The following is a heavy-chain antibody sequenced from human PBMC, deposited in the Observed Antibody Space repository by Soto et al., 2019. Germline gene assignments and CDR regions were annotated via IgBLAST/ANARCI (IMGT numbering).Heavy chain of an antibody. CDR2: IYYSGST. CDR3: AIHKRSIAAQNKRDYYSYYMDV. D-gene: IGHD6-13*01. Sequence: SETLSLSCTVSGGSISSGGYYWSWIRQHPGKGLEWIGYIYYSGSTYYNPSLKSRVTISVDTSKNQFSLKLSSVTAADTAVYYCAIHKRSIAAQNKRDYYSYYMDVWGKGTTVTVSS. J-gene: IGHJ6*03. V-gene: IGHV4-31*03. CDR1: GGSISSGGYY.